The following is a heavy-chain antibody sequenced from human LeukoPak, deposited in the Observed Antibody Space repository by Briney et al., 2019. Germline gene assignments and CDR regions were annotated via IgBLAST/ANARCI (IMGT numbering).Heavy chain of an antibody. J-gene: IGHJ4*02. V-gene: IGHV3-21*01. CDR2: ISSSSSYI. Sequence: GGSLRLSRAASGFTFSSYSMNWVRQAPGKGLEWVSSISSSSSYIYYADSVKGRFTISRDNAKNSLYLQMNSLRAEDTAVYYCASSYCSGGSCYEYYFDYWGQGTLVTVSS. CDR1: GFTFSSYS. CDR3: ASSYCSGGSCYEYYFDY. D-gene: IGHD2-15*01.